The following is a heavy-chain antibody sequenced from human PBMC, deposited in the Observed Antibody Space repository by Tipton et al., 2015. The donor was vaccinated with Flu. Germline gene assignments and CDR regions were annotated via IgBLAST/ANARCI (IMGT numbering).Heavy chain of an antibody. CDR2: IYISGFT. CDR3: ACGTEYYDTTSLEGAFDI. CDR1: GGSISTYY. Sequence: TLSLTCTVSGGSISTYYWDWIRQPAGKGLEWIGRIYISGFTNYNPSLESRVTMSVDTSKNQFFLMLSSVTAADTAMYYCACGTEYYDTTSLEGAFDIWGQGTMVTVSS. D-gene: IGHD3-22*01. J-gene: IGHJ3*02. V-gene: IGHV4-4*07.